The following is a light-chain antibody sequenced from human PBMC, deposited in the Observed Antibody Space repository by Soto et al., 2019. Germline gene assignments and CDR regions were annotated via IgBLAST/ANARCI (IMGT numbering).Light chain of an antibody. J-gene: IGKJ3*01. V-gene: IGKV3-11*01. CDR1: QDVSRY. Sequence: EIVLTQSRATLSLSPGERATLSCRATQDVSRYLAWYQQKPGQSPRLLIYDASNRATGIPARFSGSGSGTDFTLTISSLEPEDFAVYYCQQRSNWLFGPGTKVDI. CDR3: QQRSNWL. CDR2: DAS.